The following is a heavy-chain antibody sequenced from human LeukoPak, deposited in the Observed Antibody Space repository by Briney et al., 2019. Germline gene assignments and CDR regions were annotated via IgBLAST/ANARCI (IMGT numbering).Heavy chain of an antibody. CDR1: GGSISSSSYY. Sequence: PSETLSLTCTVSGGSISSSSYYWGWIRQPPGKGLEWIGSIYYSGSTYYNPSLKSRVTISVDTSKNQFSLKLSSVTAADTAVYYCAREALGVVAPWGQGTLVTVSS. J-gene: IGHJ5*02. CDR2: IYYSGST. CDR3: AREALGVVAP. D-gene: IGHD2-15*01. V-gene: IGHV4-39*07.